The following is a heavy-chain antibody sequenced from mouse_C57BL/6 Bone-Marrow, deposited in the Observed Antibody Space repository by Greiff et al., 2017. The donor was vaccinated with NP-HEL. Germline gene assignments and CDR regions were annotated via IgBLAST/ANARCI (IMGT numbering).Heavy chain of an antibody. CDR1: GYTFTDYY. V-gene: IGHV1-26*01. D-gene: IGHD2-2*01. J-gene: IGHJ3*01. CDR3: ASFYGYPFAY. CDR2: INPNNGGT. Sequence: EVQLQQSGPELVKPGASVKISCKASGYTFTDYYMNWVKQSHGKSLEWIGDINPNNGGTSYNQKFKGKATLTVDKSSSTAYMELRSLTSEDSAVYYCASFYGYPFAYWGQGTLVTVSA.